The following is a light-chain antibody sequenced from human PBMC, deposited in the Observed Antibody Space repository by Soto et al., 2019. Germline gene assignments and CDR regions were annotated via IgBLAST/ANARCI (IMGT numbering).Light chain of an antibody. V-gene: IGLV1-40*01. CDR3: QSYDSSLSGYV. CDR2: ANT. J-gene: IGLJ1*01. Sequence: QSVLTQPPSVSGAPGQSVTISCTGSSSNIGAGSDVHWYQQLPGTAPKLLIYANTNRPSGVPDRFSGSKSGTSASLAITGLQAEDEADYYCQSYDSSLSGYVFGTGTKVTVL. CDR1: SSNIGAGSD.